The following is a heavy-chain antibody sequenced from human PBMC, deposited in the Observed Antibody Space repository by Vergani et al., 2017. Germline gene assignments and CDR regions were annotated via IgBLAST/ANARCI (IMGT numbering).Heavy chain of an antibody. Sequence: QVQLQQWGAGLLKPSETLSLTCAVSGGSFSGYYWSWIRQPPGKGLEWIGEINHSGSTNYNPSLKSRVTISVDTSKNQFSLKLSSVTAADTAVYYCARGPVGTMVRGVFDYWGQGTLVTVSS. CDR3: ARGPVGTMVRGVFDY. V-gene: IGHV4-34*01. D-gene: IGHD3-10*01. CDR2: INHSGST. CDR1: GGSFSGYY. J-gene: IGHJ4*02.